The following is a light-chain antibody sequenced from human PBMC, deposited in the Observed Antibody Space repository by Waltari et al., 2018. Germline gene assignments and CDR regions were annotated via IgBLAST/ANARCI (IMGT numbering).Light chain of an antibody. CDR3: QQRSNWPLT. CDR1: QSVRNF. CDR2: DTS. J-gene: IGKJ4*01. Sequence: DTVLTQSQATLSLSPGERATLSCRASQSVRNFLAWYQQKPGQAPRLLIYDTSNRATGIPARFSGSGFGTDFTLTISSLEPEDFAVYYCQQRSNWPLTFGGGTKVEIK. V-gene: IGKV3-11*01.